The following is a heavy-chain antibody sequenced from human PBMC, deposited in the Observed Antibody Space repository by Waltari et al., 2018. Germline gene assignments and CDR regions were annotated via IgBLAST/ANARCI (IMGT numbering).Heavy chain of an antibody. CDR2: IIPIFGTA. CDR3: ASGAAAVDY. D-gene: IGHD6-13*01. CDR1: GGTFSSYA. J-gene: IGHJ4*02. V-gene: IGHV1-69*14. Sequence: QVQLVQSGAAVKKPGSSVKVSCKASGGTFSSYAISWVRQAPGQGLEWRGGIIPIFGTANKARKFQGRVTITADKATSTAYMELSSLRSEDTAVYYCASGAAAVDYWGQGTLVTVSS.